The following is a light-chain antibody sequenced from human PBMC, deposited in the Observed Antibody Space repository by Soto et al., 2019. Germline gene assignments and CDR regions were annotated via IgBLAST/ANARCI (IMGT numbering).Light chain of an antibody. CDR1: QSISNY. J-gene: IGKJ4*01. CDR3: QQSYGTPLT. V-gene: IGKV1-39*01. CDR2: AAS. Sequence: DMEMTQSPLSLSASVGDRVTITCRASQSISNYLNWYQHKPGKVPKLLIYAASSLQSGVPTRFSGSGSGTDFTLTINSLQPEDFAPYYCQQSYGTPLTFRGGTKIEIK.